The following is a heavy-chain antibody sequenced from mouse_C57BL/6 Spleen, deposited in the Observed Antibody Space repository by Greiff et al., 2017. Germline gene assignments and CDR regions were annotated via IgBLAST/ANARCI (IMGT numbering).Heavy chain of an antibody. J-gene: IGHJ1*03. V-gene: IGHV1-26*01. CDR1: GYTFTDYY. CDR2: INPNNGGT. CDR3: ARRGYGSSYKDFDV. D-gene: IGHD1-1*01. Sequence: VQLQQSGPELVKPGASVKISCKASGYTFTDYYMNWVKQSHGKSLEWIGDINPNNGGTSYNQKFKGKATLTVDKSSSTAYMELRSLTSEDSAVYYCARRGYGSSYKDFDVWGTGTTVTVSS.